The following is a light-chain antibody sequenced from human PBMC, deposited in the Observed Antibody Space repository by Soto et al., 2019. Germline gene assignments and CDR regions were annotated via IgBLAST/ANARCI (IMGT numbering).Light chain of an antibody. CDR3: QQYGSSIT. V-gene: IGKV3-20*01. CDR2: GTS. CDR1: QSVSTN. J-gene: IGKJ5*01. Sequence: EIVMTQSPATLSVSPGERATLSCRASQSVSTNLAWYQQTPGQAPRLLIYGTSSRATGIPDRFSGSGSGTDFTLTISRLEPEDFAVFYCQQYGSSITFGQGTRLEIK.